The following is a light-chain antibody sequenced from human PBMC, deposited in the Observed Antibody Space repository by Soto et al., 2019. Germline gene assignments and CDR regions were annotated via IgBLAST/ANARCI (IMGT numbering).Light chain of an antibody. V-gene: IGKV3-15*01. CDR3: QQYDYWPRT. Sequence: VMTQSPATVSVSPGESATLSCRASQSISSSKLAWYQQNPGQAPRLLLYGVPNRATGIPARFSGSGSGTEFTLTISSLQSEDFAVYYCQQYDYWPRTFGQGTKVEIK. CDR1: QSISSS. J-gene: IGKJ1*01. CDR2: GVP.